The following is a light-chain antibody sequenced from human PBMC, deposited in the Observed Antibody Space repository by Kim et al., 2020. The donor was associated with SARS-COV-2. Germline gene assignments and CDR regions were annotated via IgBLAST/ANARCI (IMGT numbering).Light chain of an antibody. V-gene: IGLV1-44*01. CDR1: SANIGFSP. J-gene: IGLJ3*02. Sequence: GQSVTISCSGSSANIGFSPVSWYQHLPGTAPKLLLYGNDQRPSGVPDRFSGSKSGTSASLAISGLQSRDEGDYYCATWDDTLSGRVFGGGTKLTVL. CDR3: ATWDDTLSGRV. CDR2: GND.